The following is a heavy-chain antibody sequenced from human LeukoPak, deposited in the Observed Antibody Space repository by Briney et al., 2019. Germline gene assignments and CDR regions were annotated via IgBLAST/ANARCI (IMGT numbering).Heavy chain of an antibody. CDR3: ARNYGSGSYYKGPYYYGMDV. D-gene: IGHD3-10*01. Sequence: ASVKVSCKASGYTFIGYYMHWVRQAPAQGLEWMGWINPNSGGTNDAQKFQGRVTMTRDTSISTAYMELSRLRSDDTAVYYCARNYGSGSYYKGPYYYGMDVWGQGTTVTVSS. V-gene: IGHV1-2*02. CDR2: INPNSGGT. J-gene: IGHJ6*02. CDR1: GYTFIGYY.